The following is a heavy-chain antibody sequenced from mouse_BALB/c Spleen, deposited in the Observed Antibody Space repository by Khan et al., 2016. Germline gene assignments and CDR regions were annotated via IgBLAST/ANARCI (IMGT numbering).Heavy chain of an antibody. CDR1: GYTFSSYW. J-gene: IGHJ2*01. V-gene: IGHV1-9*01. CDR2: ILPGSGST. Sequence: QVQLQQSGAELMKPGASVKISCKATGYTFSSYWIEWVKQRPGHGLEWIGEILPGSGSTNYNEKLRGKATFTADTSSNTAYMQLSSLTSEDSAVHYCARTDRRGYFDYWGQGTTRTVSS. CDR3: ARTDRRGYFDY.